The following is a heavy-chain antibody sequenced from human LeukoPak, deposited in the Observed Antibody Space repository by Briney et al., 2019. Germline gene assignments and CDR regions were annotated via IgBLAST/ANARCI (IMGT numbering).Heavy chain of an antibody. D-gene: IGHD5-24*01. Sequence: SETLSLTCTVSGGSISSYYWSWIRQPPGKGLEWIGYIYYSGSTNYNPSLKSRVTISVDTSKNQFSLKLSSVTAADTAVYYCATEMATIFGKSGVGDYFDYWGQGTLVTVSS. CDR2: IYYSGST. J-gene: IGHJ4*02. CDR3: ATEMATIFGKSGVGDYFDY. CDR1: GGSISSYY. V-gene: IGHV4-59*12.